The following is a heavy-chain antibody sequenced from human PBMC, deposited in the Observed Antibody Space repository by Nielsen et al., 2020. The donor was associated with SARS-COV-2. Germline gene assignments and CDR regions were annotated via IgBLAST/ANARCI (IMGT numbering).Heavy chain of an antibody. V-gene: IGHV3-33*01. Sequence: GESLKISCAASGFTFSSYGMHWVRQAPGKGLEWVAVIWYDGSNKYYADSVKGRFTISRDNSKNTLYLQMNSLRAEDTAVYYCASSKARHKMKIGIPTYQTAYMAFLGKGPPVTVSS. CDR1: GFTFSSYG. J-gene: IGHJ6*03. CDR3: ASSKARHKMKIGIPTYQTAYMAF. CDR2: IWYDGSNK. D-gene: IGHD2-2*01.